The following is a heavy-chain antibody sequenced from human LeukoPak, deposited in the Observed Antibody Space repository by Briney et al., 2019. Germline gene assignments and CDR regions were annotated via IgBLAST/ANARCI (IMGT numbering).Heavy chain of an antibody. Sequence: SETLSLTCRVSGGTFSSYSWSWMRQTPGQGLEWIGYIHYSGRTAYNPSHKSRVTISVDTSKTPFSLSIASVTAADTAVYYCAKETVVVPADDWFGPWGQGTLVTVSS. CDR3: AKETVVVPADDWFGP. CDR1: GGTFSSYS. D-gene: IGHD2-21*01. CDR2: IHYSGRT. J-gene: IGHJ5*02. V-gene: IGHV4-59*01.